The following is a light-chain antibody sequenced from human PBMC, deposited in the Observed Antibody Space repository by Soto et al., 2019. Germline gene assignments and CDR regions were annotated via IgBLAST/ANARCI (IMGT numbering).Light chain of an antibody. CDR2: DAS. CDR1: QTISAW. Sequence: DIQMTQSPSTLSASVGDRVTITCRASQTISAWLAWYQQKPGKAPQLLIYDASRLESGVPSRFSGSGSGTEFNLTISSLQPEDFASYYCQQYNGSPYTFGQGTKLEIK. V-gene: IGKV1-5*01. CDR3: QQYNGSPYT. J-gene: IGKJ2*01.